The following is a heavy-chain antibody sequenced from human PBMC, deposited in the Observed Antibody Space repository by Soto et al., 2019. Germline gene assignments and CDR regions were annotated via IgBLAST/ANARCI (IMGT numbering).Heavy chain of an antibody. CDR2: IIPIFGTA. D-gene: IGHD1-26*01. CDR3: ARDRRWREEDGMDV. CDR1: GGTFSSYA. J-gene: IGHJ6*02. V-gene: IGHV1-69*01. Sequence: VQMMQSGAEVKKPGSSVKVSCKASGGTFSSYAISWVQQAPGQGLEWMGGIIPIFGTANYAQKFQGRVTITADESTSTAYMELSSLRSEDMAVYYCARDRRWREEDGMDVWGQGTTVTVSS.